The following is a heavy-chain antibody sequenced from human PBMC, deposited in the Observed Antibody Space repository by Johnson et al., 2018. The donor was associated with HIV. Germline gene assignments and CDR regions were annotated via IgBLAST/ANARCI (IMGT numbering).Heavy chain of an antibody. CDR3: ARVGVGGYSADGAFDI. J-gene: IGHJ3*02. CDR1: AFTFSSND. CDR2: IGTAGDT. D-gene: IGHD2-15*01. Sequence: VQLVESGGGLVQPGGSLRLSCGASAFTFSSNDMHWVRQAPGKGLEWVSSIGTAGDTYYSGSVKGRFTISRDNSKSTLYLQINSLRAEDAAVFYCARVGVGGYSADGAFDIWGQGTMVTVSA. V-gene: IGHV3-13*01.